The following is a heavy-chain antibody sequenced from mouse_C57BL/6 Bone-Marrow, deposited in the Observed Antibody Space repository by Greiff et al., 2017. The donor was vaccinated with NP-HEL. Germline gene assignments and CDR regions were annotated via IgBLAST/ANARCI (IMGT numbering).Heavy chain of an antibody. D-gene: IGHD2-2*01. J-gene: IGHJ2*01. Sequence: VMLVESGPELVKPGASVKISCKASGYAFSSSWMNWVKQRPGKGLEWIGRIYPGDGDTNYNGKFKGKATLTADKSSSTAYMQLSSLTSEDSAVYFCARSGGYDLDYWGQGTTRTVSS. CDR3: ARSGGYDLDY. CDR1: GYAFSSSW. CDR2: IYPGDGDT. V-gene: IGHV1-82*01.